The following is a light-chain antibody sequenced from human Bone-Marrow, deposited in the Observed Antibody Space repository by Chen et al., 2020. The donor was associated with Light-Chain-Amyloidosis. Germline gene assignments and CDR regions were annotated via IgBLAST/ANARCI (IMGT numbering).Light chain of an antibody. V-gene: IGKV1-5*01. CDR3: RQDNAFSMYT. CDR2: DAS. J-gene: IGKJ2*01. CDR1: QNIRKW. Sequence: DIQMTQFPSTLSASVGDSVTITCRASQNIRKWVAWYQQKPGKAPNLLIYDASNLGSGVPSRFSGSESGTEFTLTISRLQPDDFATDYCRQDNAFSMYTFGQGTKLEIK.